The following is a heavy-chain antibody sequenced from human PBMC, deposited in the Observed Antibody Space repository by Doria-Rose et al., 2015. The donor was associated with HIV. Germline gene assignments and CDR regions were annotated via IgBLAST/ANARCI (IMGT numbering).Heavy chain of an antibody. D-gene: IGHD6-13*01. CDR3: ARIKSSRWYHKYYFDF. V-gene: IGHV2-26*01. CDR1: GVSLSSPGMG. J-gene: IGHJ4*02. CDR2: IFSDDER. Sequence: QVTLKESGPVLVKPTETLTLTCTVSGVSLSSPGMGVSWIRQPPGKALEWLANIFSDDERSYKPSRKSRLTISRSTSKSQVVLTMTDMDPVDTATYYCARIKSSRWYHKYYFDFWGQGTLVIVSA.